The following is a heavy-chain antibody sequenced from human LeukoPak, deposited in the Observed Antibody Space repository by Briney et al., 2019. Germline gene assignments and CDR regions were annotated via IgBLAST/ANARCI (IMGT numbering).Heavy chain of an antibody. V-gene: IGHV1-69*05. CDR3: ARGTVEYDSSGYNWFEP. J-gene: IGHJ5*02. D-gene: IGHD3-22*01. Sequence: SVKVSCKASGGTFSSYAISWVRQAPGQGLEWIGGIIPIFGTANYAQKFQGRVAITTDESTSTAYMELSSLRSEDTAVYYCARGTVEYDSSGYNWFEPWGQGTLVTVSS. CDR1: GGTFSSYA. CDR2: IIPIFGTA.